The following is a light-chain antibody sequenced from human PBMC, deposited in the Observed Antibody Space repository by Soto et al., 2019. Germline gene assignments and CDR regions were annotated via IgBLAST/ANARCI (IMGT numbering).Light chain of an antibody. Sequence: EIMMTQSPVTLSVSPGERATLSCRASQTVSTNLAWYQLKPGQAPRLLLYGASTRATGIPARFSGSGSGTEFTLTISSLQSEDVAVYYCQQYNNWPRTFGQGTK. CDR3: QQYNNWPRT. CDR2: GAS. J-gene: IGKJ1*01. CDR1: QTVSTN. V-gene: IGKV3-15*01.